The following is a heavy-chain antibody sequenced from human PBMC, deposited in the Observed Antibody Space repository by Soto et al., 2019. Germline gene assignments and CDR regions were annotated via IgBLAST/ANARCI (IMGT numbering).Heavy chain of an antibody. D-gene: IGHD3-10*01. V-gene: IGHV3-30*18. Sequence: QVHLVESGGGVVQPGRSLRLSCAVSGFTFSAFGMHWVRQAPGKGLEWVAIISYDGILKYYADSVKGRFTISRDTSKGALYLQMNSLTPKDTAVYYCAKDFKVSGGHYGSLNYYYGMDVWGQGTTVTVSS. CDR3: AKDFKVSGGHYGSLNYYYGMDV. J-gene: IGHJ6*02. CDR2: ISYDGILK. CDR1: GFTFSAFG.